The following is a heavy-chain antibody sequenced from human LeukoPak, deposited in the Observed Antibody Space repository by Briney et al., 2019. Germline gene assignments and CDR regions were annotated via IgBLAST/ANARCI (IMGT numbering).Heavy chain of an antibody. CDR2: IGGSGGGT. Sequence: GGSLRLSCAASEFTFSGYDMHWVRQAPGKGLEWVSTIGGSGGGTYYAESVKGRFIISRDTSKNTLFLQMNSLRAEDTALYYCARNDFGSGWLGDYWGQGTLVTVSS. CDR3: ARNDFGSGWLGDY. J-gene: IGHJ4*02. D-gene: IGHD6-19*01. CDR1: EFTFSGYD. V-gene: IGHV3-23*01.